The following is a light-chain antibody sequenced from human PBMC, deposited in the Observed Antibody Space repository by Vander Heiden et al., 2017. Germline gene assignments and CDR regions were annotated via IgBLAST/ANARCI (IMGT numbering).Light chain of an antibody. J-gene: IGLJ1*01. Sequence: QSALTQPASVSGSPGQSITISCTGTSSDVGGYNYVSWYQQHPAKAPKLMIYDGSNRPSGVSNRFSGSKSGNTASLTISGLQAEDEADYYCSSYTSSRALLVFGTGTKVTVL. V-gene: IGLV2-14*03. CDR2: DGS. CDR3: SSYTSSRALLV. CDR1: SSDVGGYNY.